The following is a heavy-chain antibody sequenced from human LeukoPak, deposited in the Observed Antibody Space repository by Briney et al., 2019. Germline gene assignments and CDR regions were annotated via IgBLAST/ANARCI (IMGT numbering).Heavy chain of an antibody. CDR1: GGSISNSY. CDR2: IYYSGTT. CDR3: AMTNAFDI. V-gene: IGHV4-59*01. J-gene: IGHJ3*02. Sequence: SETLSLTCTVSGGSISNSYWSWVRQPPGKGLEWIGYIYYSGTTKYNPSLKSRVTISVDTSKRQFSLKLSSVTAADTAVYYCAMTNAFDIWGQGTMVTVSS.